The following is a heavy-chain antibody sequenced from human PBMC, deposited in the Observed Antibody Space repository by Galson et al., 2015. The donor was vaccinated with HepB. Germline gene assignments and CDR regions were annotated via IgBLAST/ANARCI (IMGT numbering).Heavy chain of an antibody. CDR2: INAGNGNT. CDR3: ARDLAGDYYDSSGFDY. J-gene: IGHJ4*02. Sequence: KVSCKASGYTFTSYAMHWVRQAPGQRLEWMGWINAGNGNTKYSQKFQGRVTITRDTSASTAYMELSSLRSEDTAVYYCARDLAGDYYDSSGFDYWGQGTLVTVSS. CDR1: GYTFTSYA. V-gene: IGHV1-3*01. D-gene: IGHD3-22*01.